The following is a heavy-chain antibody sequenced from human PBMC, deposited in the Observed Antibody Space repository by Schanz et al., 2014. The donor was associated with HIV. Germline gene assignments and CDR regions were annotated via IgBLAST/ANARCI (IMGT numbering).Heavy chain of an antibody. J-gene: IGHJ6*02. Sequence: QLVESGGGVVQPGRSLRLSCAASGFSFSNFGMHWVRQAPGKGLEWVAVISYDGRNKYYADSVKGRLTISRDNSKNTLYLQMKSLRREDTAVYFCAKDRNYYDDKYLGKGNYYYYYGMDVWGQGTTVTVSS. V-gene: IGHV3-30*18. D-gene: IGHD3-22*01. CDR1: GFSFSNFG. CDR2: ISYDGRNK. CDR3: AKDRNYYDDKYLGKGNYYYYYGMDV.